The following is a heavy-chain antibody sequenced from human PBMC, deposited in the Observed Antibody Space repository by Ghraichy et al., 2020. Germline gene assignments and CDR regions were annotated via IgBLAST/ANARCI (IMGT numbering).Heavy chain of an antibody. D-gene: IGHD5-24*01. CDR3: ARVAQDGYNLLDK. Sequence: CAASGFSFSYSWMHWVRQAPGKGLVWVSRINRDGSSTNYADSVKGRFTISRDNAKNTLYLEMNSLRAEDTAVYYCARVAQDGYNLLDKWGQGTLVTVSS. J-gene: IGHJ4*02. CDR1: GFSFSYSW. CDR2: INRDGSST. V-gene: IGHV3-74*01.